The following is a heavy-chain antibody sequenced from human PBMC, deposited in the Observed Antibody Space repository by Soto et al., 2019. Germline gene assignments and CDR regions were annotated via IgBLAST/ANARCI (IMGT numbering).Heavy chain of an antibody. CDR1: GGSISSSSYY. Sequence: QLQLQESGPGLVKPSETLSLTCTVSGGSISSSSYYWGWIRQPPGKGLEWIGSIYYSGSTYYNPSLTRRATISVDTSKNQFSLKLSAVTAADTAVYYCARISDFWSGYYTGPYMDVWGKGTTVTVSS. J-gene: IGHJ6*03. CDR2: IYYSGST. V-gene: IGHV4-39*01. CDR3: ARISDFWSGYYTGPYMDV. D-gene: IGHD3-3*01.